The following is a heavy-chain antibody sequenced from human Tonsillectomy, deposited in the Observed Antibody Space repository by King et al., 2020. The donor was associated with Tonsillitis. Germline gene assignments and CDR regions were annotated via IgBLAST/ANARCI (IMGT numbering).Heavy chain of an antibody. D-gene: IGHD5-18*01. Sequence: QLVQSGAEVKKPGASVKVSCKASGYTFTSYYMHWVRQAPGQGLEWMGIINPSGGSTSYAQKFQGRDTMTRDTSTSTVYMELSSLRSEDTAVYYCARGGNTWIQLWLGYYYYGMDVWGQGTTVTVSS. CDR2: INPSGGST. CDR1: GYTFTSYY. V-gene: IGHV1-46*01. CDR3: ARGGNTWIQLWLGYYYYGMDV. J-gene: IGHJ6*02.